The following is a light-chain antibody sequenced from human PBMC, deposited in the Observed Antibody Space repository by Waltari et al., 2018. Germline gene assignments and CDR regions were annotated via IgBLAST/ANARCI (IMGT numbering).Light chain of an antibody. CDR3: AAWDDSLRGPV. J-gene: IGLJ3*02. CDR1: SSNLGRNF. Sequence: QSVLTQAPSASGTPGQRVTISCSGSSSNLGRNFVFWYQLLPGMAPKLLIFRNNQRPSGVPDRFSGSKSGTSASLAISGLRSEDEADYSCAAWDDSLRGPVFDTGTKLTVL. CDR2: RNN. V-gene: IGLV1-47*01.